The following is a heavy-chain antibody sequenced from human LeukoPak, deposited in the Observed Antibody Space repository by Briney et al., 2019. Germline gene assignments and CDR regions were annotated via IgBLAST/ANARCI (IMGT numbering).Heavy chain of an antibody. CDR1: GFTFSSYE. CDR3: AKDLSADTAMVTYYYYGMDV. D-gene: IGHD5-18*01. Sequence: GSLRLSCAASGFTFSSYEMNWVRQAPGKGLEWVSYISSSGSTIYYADSVKGRFTISRDNAKNSLYLQMNSLRAEDTAVYYCAKDLSADTAMVTYYYYGMDVWGQGTTVTVSS. J-gene: IGHJ6*02. CDR2: ISSSGSTI. V-gene: IGHV3-48*03.